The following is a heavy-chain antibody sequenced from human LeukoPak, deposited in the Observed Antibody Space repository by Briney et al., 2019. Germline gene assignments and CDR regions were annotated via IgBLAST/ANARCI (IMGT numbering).Heavy chain of an antibody. V-gene: IGHV4-59*01. CDR2: IYYSGST. D-gene: IGHD3-3*01. CDR1: GGSISSYY. Sequence: SETLSLTCTVSGGSISSYYWSWIRQPPGKGLEWIGYIYYSGSTNYNPSLKSRVTISVDTSKNQFSLKLSSVTAADTAVYYCARVRPILRFLEWLPDAFDIWGQGTMVTVSS. CDR3: ARVRPILRFLEWLPDAFDI. J-gene: IGHJ3*02.